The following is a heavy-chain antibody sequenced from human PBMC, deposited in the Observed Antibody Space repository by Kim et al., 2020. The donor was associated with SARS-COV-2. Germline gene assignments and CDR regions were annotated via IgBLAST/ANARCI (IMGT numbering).Heavy chain of an antibody. CDR3: ARAPHFGWNSD. D-gene: IGHD1-7*01. CDR2: INHSGST. CDR1: GGSFSGYY. Sequence: SETLSLTCAVYGGSFSGYYWSWIRQPPGKGLEWIGEINHSGSTNYNPSLKSRVTISVDTSKNQFSLKLSSVTAADTAVYYCARAPHFGWNSDWGQGTLVTVSS. J-gene: IGHJ4*02. V-gene: IGHV4-34*01.